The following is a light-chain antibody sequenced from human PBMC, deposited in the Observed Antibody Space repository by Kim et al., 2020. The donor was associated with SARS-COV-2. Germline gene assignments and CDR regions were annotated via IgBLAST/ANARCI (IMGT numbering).Light chain of an antibody. CDR3: QVWDSSSDHVV. CDR2: YDS. V-gene: IGLV3-21*04. Sequence: SYELTQPPSVSVAPGKTARITCGGNNIGSKSVHWYQQKPGQAPVLVIYYDSDRPSGIPERFSGSNSGNTATLTISRVGAGDEADYYCQVWDSSSDHVVFGRGTQLTVL. CDR1: NIGSKS. J-gene: IGLJ2*01.